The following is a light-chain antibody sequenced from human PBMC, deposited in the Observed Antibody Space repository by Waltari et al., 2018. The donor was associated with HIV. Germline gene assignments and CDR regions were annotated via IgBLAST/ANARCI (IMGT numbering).Light chain of an antibody. V-gene: IGLV1-44*01. CDR1: SADIGSNT. Sequence: QSVLTQPPSASGTPGQPVTISCSGSSADIGSNTVNWYKPLPGTAPKLLIYNTYQRPSGVPDRVSASQSGTSASLAISGLQSEDEADYYCAAWDDSMEGHVFGGGTKLTIL. CDR3: AAWDDSMEGHV. CDR2: NTY. J-gene: IGLJ2*01.